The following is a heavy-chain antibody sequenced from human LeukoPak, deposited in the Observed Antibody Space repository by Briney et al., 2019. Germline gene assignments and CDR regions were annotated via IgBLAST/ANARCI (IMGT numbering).Heavy chain of an antibody. V-gene: IGHV3-30-3*01. CDR2: ISYDGSNK. CDR3: ARVQTRMTMFRGPEDAFDI. CDR1: GFTFSSYA. D-gene: IGHD3-10*01. Sequence: GGSLRLSCAASGFTFSSYAMHWVRQAPGKGLEWVAVISYDGSNKYYADSVKGRFTISRDNSKNTLYLQMNSLRAEDTAVYYCARVQTRMTMFRGPEDAFDIWGQGTMVIVSS. J-gene: IGHJ3*02.